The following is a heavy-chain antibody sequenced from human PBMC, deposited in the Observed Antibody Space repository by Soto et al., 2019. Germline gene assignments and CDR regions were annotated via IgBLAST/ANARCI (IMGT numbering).Heavy chain of an antibody. CDR2: IYYSGST. Sequence: SETLSLTCTVSGGSISSCDYYWSWVRHPPGKGLEWIGYIYYSGSTNYNPSLKSRVTISVDMSKNQFSLKLSSVTAADTAVYYCARDEVGARWKWFDPWGQGTLVTVS. J-gene: IGHJ5*02. V-gene: IGHV4-61*08. CDR3: ARDEVGARWKWFDP. D-gene: IGHD1-26*01. CDR1: GGSISSCDYY.